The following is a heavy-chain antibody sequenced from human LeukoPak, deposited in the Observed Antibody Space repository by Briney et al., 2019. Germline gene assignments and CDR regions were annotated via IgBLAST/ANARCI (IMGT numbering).Heavy chain of an antibody. CDR1: GFTFSDYY. Sequence: PGGSLRLSCAASGFTFSDYYMSWIRQAPGKGLEWVSYISSYTSYTNYADSVKGRFTISRVNAKNSLYLQMNSLRAEDTAVYYCARATHYDILTGCTDFDYWGQGTLVTVSS. J-gene: IGHJ4*02. D-gene: IGHD3-9*01. CDR3: ARATHYDILTGCTDFDY. V-gene: IGHV3-11*06. CDR2: ISSYTSYT.